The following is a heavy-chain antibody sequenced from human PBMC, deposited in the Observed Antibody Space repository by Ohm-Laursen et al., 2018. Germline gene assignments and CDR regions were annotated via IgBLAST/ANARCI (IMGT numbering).Heavy chain of an antibody. J-gene: IGHJ4*02. Sequence: SLRLSCTASGFMFSDYYMSWIRQAPGKGLEWVSNISSSGSTINYADSVKSRFTISRDNAKKLLYLQMNSLRAEDTAVYSCAKDTDILTGYYFDHWGQGTLVTVSS. V-gene: IGHV3-11*01. CDR3: AKDTDILTGYYFDH. CDR2: ISSSGSTI. D-gene: IGHD3-9*01. CDR1: GFMFSDYY.